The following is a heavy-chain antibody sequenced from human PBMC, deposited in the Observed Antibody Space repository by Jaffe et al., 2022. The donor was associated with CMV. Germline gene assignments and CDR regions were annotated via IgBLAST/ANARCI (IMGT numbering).Heavy chain of an antibody. J-gene: IGHJ6*02. V-gene: IGHV4-34*01. Sequence: QVQLQQWGAGLLKPSETLSLTCAVYGGSFSGYYWSWIRQPPGKGLEWIGEINHSGSTNYNPSLKSRVTISVDTSKNQFSLKLSSVTAADTAVYYCARGRSVPGYGMDVWGQGTTVTVSS. D-gene: IGHD6-6*01. CDR2: INHSGST. CDR1: GGSFSGYY. CDR3: ARGRSVPGYGMDV.